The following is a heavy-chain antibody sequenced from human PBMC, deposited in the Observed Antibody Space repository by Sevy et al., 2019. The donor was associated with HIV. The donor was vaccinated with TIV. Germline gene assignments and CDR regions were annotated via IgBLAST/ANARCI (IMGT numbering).Heavy chain of an antibody. Sequence: GGSLRLSCAASGFTFTNYLMTWVRQAPGKGLEWVAFLNQDGSAQYYVDSVKGRFTVSRDNAKNSLYLQMNSLGADDTAVYYCVRDVYRAFDYWGQGTLVTVSS. CDR1: GFTFTNYL. V-gene: IGHV3-7*01. CDR3: VRDVYRAFDY. CDR2: LNQDGSAQ. J-gene: IGHJ4*02.